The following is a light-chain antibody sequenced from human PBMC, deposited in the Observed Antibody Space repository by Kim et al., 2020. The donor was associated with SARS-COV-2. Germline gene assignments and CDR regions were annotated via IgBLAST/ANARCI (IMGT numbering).Light chain of an antibody. CDR2: DAS. CDR1: QSVSSY. V-gene: IGKV3-11*01. Sequence: SLAQGERATLSGRASQSVSSYLSWYKQKPGQAPRLLSYDASNRATVIPARFSGSGAGTDFTLTISSLEPEDFAVYYGQQRSNWPRTFGQGTKLEI. CDR3: QQRSNWPRT. J-gene: IGKJ2*02.